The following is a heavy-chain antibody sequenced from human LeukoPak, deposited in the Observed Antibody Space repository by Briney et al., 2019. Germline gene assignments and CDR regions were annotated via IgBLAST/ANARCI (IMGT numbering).Heavy chain of an antibody. V-gene: IGHV3-23*01. CDR2: ISGSGGST. Sequence: PGGSLRLSCAASGFTFDDYTMHWVRQAPGKGLEWVSLISGSGGSTYYADSVKGRFTISRDNSKNTLYLQMNSLRAEDTAVYYCAKTYYYDSSGDLDYWGQGTLVTVSS. D-gene: IGHD3-22*01. CDR1: GFTFDDYT. CDR3: AKTYYYDSSGDLDY. J-gene: IGHJ4*02.